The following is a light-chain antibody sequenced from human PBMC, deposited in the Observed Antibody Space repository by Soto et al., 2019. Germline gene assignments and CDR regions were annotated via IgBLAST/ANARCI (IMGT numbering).Light chain of an antibody. V-gene: IGKV1-39*01. CDR1: QSIGTY. CDR3: QQSYSAFT. CDR2: DAS. Sequence: DIQMTQSPSSLSASVGDRVSITCRASQSIGTYLSWYQQKSGKAPKLLIYDASTLESGVPSRFSGSGSGADFTLTIDSLDPDDFASYYCQQSYSAFTFGPGTKVDTK. J-gene: IGKJ3*01.